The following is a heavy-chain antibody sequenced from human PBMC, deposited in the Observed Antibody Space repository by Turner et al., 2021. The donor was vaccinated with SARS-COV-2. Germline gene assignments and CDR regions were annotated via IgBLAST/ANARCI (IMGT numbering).Heavy chain of an antibody. D-gene: IGHD6-19*01. J-gene: IGHJ4*02. V-gene: IGHV3-30-3*01. CDR2: MSFDGSDE. Sequence: QVQLVKSGGGVVQPGRSLRLSCAASGFIFSSYAMHWVRQAPGKGLEWVACMSFDGSDEYYAESVKGRFTISRDNSKNTLYLQMNSLRHEDTALYYCARELSDRAYTSGWYERADYWGQGTLVTVSS. CDR3: ARELSDRAYTSGWYERADY. CDR1: GFIFSSYA.